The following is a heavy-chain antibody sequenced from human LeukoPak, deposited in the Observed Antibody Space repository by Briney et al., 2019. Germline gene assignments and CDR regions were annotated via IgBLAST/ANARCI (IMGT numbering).Heavy chain of an antibody. D-gene: IGHD1-14*01. J-gene: IGHJ5*02. Sequence: SETLSLTCAVYGGSFSGYYWSWIRQPPGKGLEWIGEISHSGSTNYNPSLKNRVKVSVDKSKNQFSLTLSSVTAADTAVYYCARGTGGLRRTWFDPWGQGTLVTVSS. V-gene: IGHV4-34*01. CDR1: GGSFSGYY. CDR2: ISHSGST. CDR3: ARGTGGLRRTWFDP.